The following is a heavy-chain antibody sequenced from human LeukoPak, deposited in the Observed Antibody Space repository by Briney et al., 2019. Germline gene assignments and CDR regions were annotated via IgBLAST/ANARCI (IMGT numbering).Heavy chain of an antibody. J-gene: IGHJ5*02. CDR3: ARSSAAEGPTHNWFGP. V-gene: IGHV4-59*08. Sequence: SETLSLTCTVSGGSISSYYWNWIRQPPGKGLEWIGYIYYSGSTNYNPSLKSRVTISVDTSKNQFSLKLSSVTAADTAVYYCARSSAAEGPTHNWFGPWGQGTLVTVPS. CDR1: GGSISSYY. D-gene: IGHD6-13*01. CDR2: IYYSGST.